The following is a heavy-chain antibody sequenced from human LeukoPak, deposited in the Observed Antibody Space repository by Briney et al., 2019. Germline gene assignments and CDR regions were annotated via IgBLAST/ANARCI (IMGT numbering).Heavy chain of an antibody. D-gene: IGHD2-2*01. CDR3: ARDTGYCSSTSCRYYYYYGMDV. V-gene: IGHV4-4*02. J-gene: IGHJ6*02. CDR2: IYHSGST. CDR1: GGSISSSNW. Sequence: KSSGTLSLTCAVSGGSISSSNWWSWVRQPPGKGLEWIGEIYHSGSTNYNPSLKSRVTISVDKSKNQFSLKLSSVTAADTAAYYCARDTGYCSSTSCRYYYYYGMDVWGQGTTVTVSS.